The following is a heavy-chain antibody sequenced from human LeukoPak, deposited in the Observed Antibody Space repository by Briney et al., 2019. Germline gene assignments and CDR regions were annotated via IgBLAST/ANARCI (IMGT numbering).Heavy chain of an antibody. D-gene: IGHD3-10*01. J-gene: IGHJ4*02. CDR1: GFSFKDTG. Sequence: QTGGSLRLSCAASGFSFKDTGMHWVRQAPGKGPEWLTIIWYDGSNKYYADSVKGRFTISRDNSKNTLYLQMNSLRAEDTAVYYCAKDVYGSGSDYWGQGTLVTVSS. CDR3: AKDVYGSGSDY. V-gene: IGHV3-30*02. CDR2: IWYDGSNK.